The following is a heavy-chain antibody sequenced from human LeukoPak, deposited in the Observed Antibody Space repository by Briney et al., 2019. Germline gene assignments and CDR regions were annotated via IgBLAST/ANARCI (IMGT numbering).Heavy chain of an antibody. V-gene: IGHV3-30*02. Sequence: GGSLRLSCAASGFTFSSYGMHWVRQAPGKGLEWVAFIRYDGSNKYYADSVKGRFTISRDNSKNTLYLQMNSLRAEDTAVYYCAKDWVVGYGSGSSPFDYWGQGTLVTVTS. D-gene: IGHD3-10*01. CDR1: GFTFSSYG. J-gene: IGHJ4*02. CDR3: AKDWVVGYGSGSSPFDY. CDR2: IRYDGSNK.